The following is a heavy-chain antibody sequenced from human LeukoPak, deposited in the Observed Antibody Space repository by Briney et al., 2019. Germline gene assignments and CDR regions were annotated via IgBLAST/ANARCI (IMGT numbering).Heavy chain of an antibody. CDR3: ARESIVGRSDDAFDI. CDR2: IDQDGRDK. D-gene: IGHD1-26*01. V-gene: IGHV3-7*01. J-gene: IGHJ3*02. Sequence: PGGSLRLSCAASGFTFSRHYMSWIRQSPGKGLEWVANIDQDGRDKYFVGSVKGRFTISRDNADNSLYLQMNRLRVEDTAVYYCARESIVGRSDDAFDIWGQGTMVTVSS. CDR1: GFTFSRHY.